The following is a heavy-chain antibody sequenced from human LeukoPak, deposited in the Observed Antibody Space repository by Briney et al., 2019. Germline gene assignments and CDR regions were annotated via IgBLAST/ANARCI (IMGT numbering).Heavy chain of an antibody. Sequence: GGSLRLSCAASGFTFSDYYMSWVRQAPGKGLEWVANIKQDGTEKYYVDSVKGRFTISRDNAKNSLYLQMNSLRAEDTAVYYCARDSSWYFDYWGQGTLVTVSS. CDR2: IKQDGTEK. CDR1: GFTFSDYY. CDR3: ARDSSWYFDY. J-gene: IGHJ4*02. V-gene: IGHV3-7*01. D-gene: IGHD2-2*01.